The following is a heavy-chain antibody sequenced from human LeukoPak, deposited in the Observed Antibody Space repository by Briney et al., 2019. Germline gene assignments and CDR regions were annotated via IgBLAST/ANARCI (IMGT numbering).Heavy chain of an antibody. J-gene: IGHJ4*02. D-gene: IGHD5-18*01. Sequence: GESLKISCKGSGYSFSTFWIGWVRQMPGKGLEWMGIIYPGDSDTRYSPSFQGQVTVSADKSINTAYLQWRSLKASDTAVYYCARQDVDTAMIDYWGQGTLVTVSS. V-gene: IGHV5-51*01. CDR2: IYPGDSDT. CDR3: ARQDVDTAMIDY. CDR1: GYSFSTFW.